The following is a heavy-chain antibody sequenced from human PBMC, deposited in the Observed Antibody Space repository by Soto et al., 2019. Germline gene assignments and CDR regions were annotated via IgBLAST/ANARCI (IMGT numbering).Heavy chain of an antibody. J-gene: IGHJ4*02. Sequence: EVQLVESGGGLVQPGGSLRLSCAASGFTFSSYEMNWVRQAPGKGLEWVSYISSSGSTIYYADSVKGRFTISRDNAKNSLYLQMNSLRAEDTAVYYCARGWAPHYYDRSGYYTLSFDYWGQGTLVTVSS. CDR2: ISSSGSTI. CDR1: GFTFSSYE. V-gene: IGHV3-48*03. CDR3: ARGWAPHYYDRSGYYTLSFDY. D-gene: IGHD3-22*01.